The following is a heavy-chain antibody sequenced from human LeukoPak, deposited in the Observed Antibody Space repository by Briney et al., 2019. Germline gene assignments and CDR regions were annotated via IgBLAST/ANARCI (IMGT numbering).Heavy chain of an antibody. CDR3: ARHNLILTGYYRPSTQVDY. V-gene: IGHV4-39*01. Sequence: KASETLSLTCTVSGGSISSSSYYWGWIRQPPGKGLEWIGSIYCSGSTYYNPSLKSRVTISVDTSKNQFSLKLSSVTAADTAVYYCARHNLILTGYYRPSTQVDYWGQGTLVTVSS. CDR1: GGSISSSSYY. CDR2: IYCSGST. D-gene: IGHD3-9*01. J-gene: IGHJ4*02.